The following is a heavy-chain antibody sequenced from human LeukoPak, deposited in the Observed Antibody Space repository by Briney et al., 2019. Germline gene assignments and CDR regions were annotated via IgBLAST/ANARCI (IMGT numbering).Heavy chain of an antibody. D-gene: IGHD3-22*01. CDR2: A. CDR3: ARDAAIYDSSSSYYLW. V-gene: IGHV1-69*01. Sequence: ANYAQKFQGRVTITADESTSAAYMELRSLRSEDAAVYYCARDAAIYDSSSSYYLWWGQGTLVTVSS. J-gene: IGHJ4*02.